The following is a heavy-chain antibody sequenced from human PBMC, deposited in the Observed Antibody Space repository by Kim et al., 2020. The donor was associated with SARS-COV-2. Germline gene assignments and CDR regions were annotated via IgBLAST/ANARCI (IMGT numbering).Heavy chain of an antibody. J-gene: IGHJ4*02. V-gene: IGHV3-11*06. CDR3: ARGGSSGYYRGVDY. D-gene: IGHD3-22*01. Sequence: YADSVKGRCTISRDNAKNSLYLQRNSLRAEDTAVYYCARGGSSGYYRGVDYWGQGTLVTVSS.